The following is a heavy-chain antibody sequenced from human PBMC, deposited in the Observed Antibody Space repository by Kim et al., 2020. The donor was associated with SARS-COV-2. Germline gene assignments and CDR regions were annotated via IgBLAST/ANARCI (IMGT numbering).Heavy chain of an antibody. V-gene: IGHV2-5*02. CDR3: AHKRGDGAYFFDC. Sequence: SGPTLVNPTQTLTLTCSFSGFSLTTDGTHVGWIRQPPGKALEWLALIFWDDDKRYSPSVKSRLTVTRDTSKNQVVLTMTKMDPLDTATYYCAHKRGDGAYFFDCWGQGILVTVPS. CDR1: GFSLTTDGTH. J-gene: IGHJ4*02. CDR2: IFWDDDK. D-gene: IGHD3-16*01.